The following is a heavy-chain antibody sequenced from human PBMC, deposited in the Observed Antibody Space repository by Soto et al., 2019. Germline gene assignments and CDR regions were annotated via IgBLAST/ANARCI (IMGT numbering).Heavy chain of an antibody. CDR1: GFTFSASW. Sequence: EVQLVESGGDLVQPGGPLRLSCVAPGFTFSASWMSWVRQAPGKGLEWVATINNDGSEKYYADAVRGRFTLSRDNTKSSFYLELGGLRAEDTAIYYCARGSNQDYWGQGTLVAVSS. CDR2: INNDGSEK. CDR3: ARGSNQDY. V-gene: IGHV3-7*03. J-gene: IGHJ4*02. D-gene: IGHD2-8*01.